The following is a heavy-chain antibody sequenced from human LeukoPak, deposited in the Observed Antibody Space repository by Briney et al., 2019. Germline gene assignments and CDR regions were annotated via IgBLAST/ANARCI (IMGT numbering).Heavy chain of an antibody. CDR1: GDSINSGDYY. CDR2: MLFSGTT. V-gene: IGHV4-30-4*01. D-gene: IGHD3-10*01. Sequence: SQTLSLTCTVSGDSINSGDYYWTWIRQPPGKGLEWIGYMLFSGTTYYNPSLKSRVAISVDTSKNQFSLKLNSMTAADSAVYYCARGFSLWSPFDYWGQGTLVTVSS. J-gene: IGHJ4*02. CDR3: ARGFSLWSPFDY.